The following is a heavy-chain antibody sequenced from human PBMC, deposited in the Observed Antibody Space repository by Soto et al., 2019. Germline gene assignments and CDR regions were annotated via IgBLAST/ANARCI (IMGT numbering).Heavy chain of an antibody. CDR3: AKSREQWLVSGRGLDY. V-gene: IGHV3-23*01. D-gene: IGHD6-19*01. J-gene: IGHJ4*02. CDR1: GFTFSSYA. CDR2: ISSSDDAA. Sequence: EVQLLESGGGLVQPGGSLRLSCAASGFTFSSYAMAWVRQAPGKGLEWVSSISSSDDAAFYADSVRGRFTISRDNSKNTLYLQINSLRAEDTAVYHCAKSREQWLVSGRGLDYWGQGTLVTVSS.